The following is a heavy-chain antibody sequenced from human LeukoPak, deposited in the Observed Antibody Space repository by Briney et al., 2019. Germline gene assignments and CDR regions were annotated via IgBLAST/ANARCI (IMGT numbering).Heavy chain of an antibody. Sequence: GGSLRLSCAASGFTFSSYGMHWVRQAPGKGLEWVAFIRYDGSNKYYADSVKGRFTISRDNSKNTLYLQMNSLRAEDTAVYYCAKDIYDSSGYASPWYYYYMDVWGKGTTVTVSS. CDR1: GFTFSSYG. V-gene: IGHV3-30*02. CDR3: AKDIYDSSGYASPWYYYYMDV. D-gene: IGHD3-22*01. J-gene: IGHJ6*03. CDR2: IRYDGSNK.